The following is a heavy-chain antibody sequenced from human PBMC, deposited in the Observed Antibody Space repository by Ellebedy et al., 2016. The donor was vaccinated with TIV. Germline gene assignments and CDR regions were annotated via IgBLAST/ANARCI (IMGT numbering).Heavy chain of an antibody. CDR2: IIPIFGTA. Sequence: SVKVSXXASGGTFSSYAISWVRQAPGQGLEWMGGIIPIFGTANYAQKFQGRVTITADKSTSTAYMELSSLRSEDTAVYYCASRHTDHPDIVVVVAATQDYYYGMDVWGQGTTVTVSS. J-gene: IGHJ6*02. D-gene: IGHD2-15*01. CDR1: GGTFSSYA. CDR3: ASRHTDHPDIVVVVAATQDYYYGMDV. V-gene: IGHV1-69*06.